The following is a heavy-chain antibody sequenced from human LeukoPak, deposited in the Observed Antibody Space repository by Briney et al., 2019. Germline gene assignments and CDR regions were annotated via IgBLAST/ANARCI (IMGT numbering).Heavy chain of an antibody. CDR2: ISGSGGST. D-gene: IGHD4-23*01. V-gene: IGHV3-23*01. J-gene: IGHJ6*03. CDR3: AKVKDYGGNKEDFDYYMDV. CDR1: GFTFSSYA. Sequence: PGGSLRLSCAASGFTFSSYAMSWVRQAPGKGLEWVSAISGSGGSTYYADSVKGRFTISRDNSKNTLYLQMNSLRAEDTAVYYCAKVKDYGGNKEDFDYYMDVWGKGTTVTVSS.